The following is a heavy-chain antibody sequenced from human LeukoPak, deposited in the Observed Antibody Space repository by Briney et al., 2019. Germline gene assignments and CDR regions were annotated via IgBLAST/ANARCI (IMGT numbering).Heavy chain of an antibody. V-gene: IGHV1-18*01. CDR2: ISAYNHNT. Sequence: ASVKVSCKASGYTFTSYGISWVRQAPGQGLEWMGWISAYNHNTNYAQKFQGRVTMTTDTATSTAYMELSSLRSEDTAVYYCARAGGYCGRISCPYYFDYWGQGSLVAVSS. D-gene: IGHD5-12*01. CDR1: GYTFTSYG. J-gene: IGHJ4*02. CDR3: ARAGGYCGRISCPYYFDY.